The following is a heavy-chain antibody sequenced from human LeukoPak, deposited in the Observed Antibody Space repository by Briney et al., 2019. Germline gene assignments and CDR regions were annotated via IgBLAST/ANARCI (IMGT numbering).Heavy chain of an antibody. D-gene: IGHD2-15*01. Sequence: PGGSLRLSCAASGFTVSANYMSWVRQSPGKGLAWVSIIYSGGSTDYADSVKGRFTISKDNSKNTVFLQMNSLRAEDTAMYYCASLYCSRGSCAFDVWGQGTLVTVSP. J-gene: IGHJ5*02. CDR1: GFTVSANY. CDR2: IYSGGST. CDR3: ASLYCSRGSCAFDV. V-gene: IGHV3-66*01.